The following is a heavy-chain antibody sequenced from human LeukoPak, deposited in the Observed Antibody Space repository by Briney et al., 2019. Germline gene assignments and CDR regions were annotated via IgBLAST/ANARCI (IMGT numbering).Heavy chain of an antibody. V-gene: IGHV3-33*01. J-gene: IGHJ3*02. D-gene: IGHD6-13*01. CDR3: ARASPGPASSSWYGRNAFDI. CDR2: IWYDGSNK. CDR1: GFTFSSYG. Sequence: GGSLRLSCAASGFTFSSYGMHWVRQAPGKGLERVAVIWYDGSNKYYADSVKGRFTISRDNSKNTLYLQMNSLRAEDTAVYYCARASPGPASSSWYGRNAFDIWGQGTMVTVSS.